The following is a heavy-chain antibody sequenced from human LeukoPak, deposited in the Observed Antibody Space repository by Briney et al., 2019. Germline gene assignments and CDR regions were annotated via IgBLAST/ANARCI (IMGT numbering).Heavy chain of an antibody. J-gene: IGHJ6*03. CDR1: GGSFSGYY. CDR3: ARGSTMVRGVTYYYYYYMDV. D-gene: IGHD3-10*01. CDR2: INHSGST. Sequence: PSETLSLTCPVYGGSFSGYYWSWIRQPPGKGLEWIGEINHSGSTNYNPSLKSRVTISVDTSKNQFSLKLSSVTAADTAVYYCARGSTMVRGVTYYYYYYMDVWGKGTTVTVSS. V-gene: IGHV4-34*01.